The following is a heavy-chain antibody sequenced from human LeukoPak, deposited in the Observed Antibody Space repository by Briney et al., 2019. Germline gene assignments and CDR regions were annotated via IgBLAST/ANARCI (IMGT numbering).Heavy chain of an antibody. D-gene: IGHD3-22*01. J-gene: IGHJ2*01. CDR2: ISGSGGST. V-gene: IGHV3-23*01. CDR1: GFTFSNLA. CDR3: AKVGIRISLIVVVFTTADDWYFDL. Sequence: GGSLRLSCAASGFTFSNLAMSWVRQAPGKGLEWVSGISGSGGSTYYADSVKGRLTISRDNSKNTLYLQMDSLRAEDTAVYYCAKVGIRISLIVVVFTTADDWYFDLWGRGTLVTVSS.